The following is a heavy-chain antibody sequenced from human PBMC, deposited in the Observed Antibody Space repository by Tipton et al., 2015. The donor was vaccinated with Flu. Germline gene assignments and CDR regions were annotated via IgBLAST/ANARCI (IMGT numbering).Heavy chain of an antibody. J-gene: IGHJ4*02. CDR1: GCTSSNYA. Sequence: SLRLSCAASGCTSSNYAMSWVRQAPGKGLEWVSSIGVSGGNTYYADSVKGRFTISRDNSKNTLYLEMNSLRAEDTAVYRCVKEMRASFWGQGTLVTVSS. V-gene: IGHV3-23*01. CDR2: IGVSGGNT. CDR3: VKEMRASF.